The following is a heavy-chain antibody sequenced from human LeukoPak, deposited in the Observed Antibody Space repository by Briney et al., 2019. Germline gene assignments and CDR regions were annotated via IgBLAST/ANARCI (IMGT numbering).Heavy chain of an antibody. Sequence: GGSLRLSCAASGFTFSSYGMTWVRQAPGKGLEWVSGISGSGGSTYYADSVKGRFTNSRDNSKNTLYLQMKSLRAEDTAVYYCAKSRYGYNVPPSDAFDVWGQGTMVTVSS. CDR1: GFTFSSYG. D-gene: IGHD5-24*01. V-gene: IGHV3-23*01. J-gene: IGHJ3*01. CDR2: ISGSGGST. CDR3: AKSRYGYNVPPSDAFDV.